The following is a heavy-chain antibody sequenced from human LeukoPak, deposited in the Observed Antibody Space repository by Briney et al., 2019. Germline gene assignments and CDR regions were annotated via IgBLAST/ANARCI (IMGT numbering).Heavy chain of an antibody. CDR2: IYYSGST. J-gene: IGHJ4*02. CDR3: AKAVLAAAGTIPHFDY. CDR1: GGSISSSSYY. D-gene: IGHD6-13*01. Sequence: SETLSLPCTVSGGSISSSSYYWGWIRPPPGKGLEWIGSIYYSGSTYYNPSLKSRVTISVDTSKNQFSLKLSSVTAADTAVYYCAKAVLAAAGTIPHFDYWGQGTLVTVSS. V-gene: IGHV4-39*01.